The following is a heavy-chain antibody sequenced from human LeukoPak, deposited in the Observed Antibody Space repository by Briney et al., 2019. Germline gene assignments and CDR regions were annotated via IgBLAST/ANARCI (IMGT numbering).Heavy chain of an antibody. CDR2: IYTSGST. Sequence: SETVSLTCTVPGGSISSYYWSWIREPAGKGLEWIGRIYTSGSTNYNPSLKSRVTMSVDTSKNQFSLKLSSVTAADTAVCYCARGDSTAFDIWGKGTVVTVSS. J-gene: IGHJ3*02. CDR1: GGSISSYY. V-gene: IGHV4-4*07. CDR3: ARGDSTAFDI. D-gene: IGHD2-21*02.